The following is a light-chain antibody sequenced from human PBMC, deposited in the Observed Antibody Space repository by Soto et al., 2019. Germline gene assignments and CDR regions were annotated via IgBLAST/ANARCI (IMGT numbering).Light chain of an antibody. CDR3: QQRSNWPIT. J-gene: IGKJ5*01. Sequence: EIVMTQSPATLSVSPGERVTLSCRASQSVSSRLAWYHQKPGQAPRLLIYDASNRATGIPARFSGSGSGTDFTLTISSLEPEDFAVYYCQQRSNWPITFGQGTRLEI. V-gene: IGKV3-11*01. CDR2: DAS. CDR1: QSVSSR.